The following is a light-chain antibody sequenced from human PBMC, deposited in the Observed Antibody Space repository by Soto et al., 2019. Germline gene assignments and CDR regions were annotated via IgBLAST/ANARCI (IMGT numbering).Light chain of an antibody. CDR1: QGISSW. CDR3: HQANYFPWT. J-gene: IGKJ1*01. V-gene: IGKV1-12*01. CDR2: AAS. Sequence: DIQMTQSPSSVSASVGARVTITCRASQGISSWLAWYQQKPGQAPKLLIYAASRLQSGFPSRFTGTGSGTDFTLTISTLQPEVFATYACHQANYFPWTYGQGTKVEIK.